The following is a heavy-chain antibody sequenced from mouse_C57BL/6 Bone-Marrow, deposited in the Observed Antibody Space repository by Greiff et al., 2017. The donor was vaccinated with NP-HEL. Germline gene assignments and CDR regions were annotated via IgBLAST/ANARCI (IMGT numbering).Heavy chain of an antibody. CDR3: ARDYYGNYYYYAMDY. V-gene: IGHV1-50*01. J-gene: IGHJ4*01. Sequence: VQLQQPGAELVKPGASVKLSCKASGYTFTSYWMQWVKQRPGQGLEWIGEIDPSDSYTNYNQKFKGKATLTVDTSSSTAYMQLSSLTSEDSAVYYCARDYYGNYYYYAMDYWGQGTSVTVSS. D-gene: IGHD2-1*01. CDR1: GYTFTSYW. CDR2: IDPSDSYT.